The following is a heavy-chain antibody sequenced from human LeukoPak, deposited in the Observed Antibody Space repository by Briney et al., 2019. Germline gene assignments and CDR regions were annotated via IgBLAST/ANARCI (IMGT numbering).Heavy chain of an antibody. CDR2: IFPSGGEI. CDR3: ATYRQVLLPFES. J-gene: IGHJ4*02. Sequence: GGPLRLSCAASGFTFSTFAMIWVRQPPGKGLEWVSSIFPSGGEIHYADSVRGRFTISRDNSKITLSLQMNSLRAEDTAIYYCATYRQVLLPFESWGQGTLVTVSS. D-gene: IGHD2-8*02. V-gene: IGHV3-23*01. CDR1: GFTFSTFA.